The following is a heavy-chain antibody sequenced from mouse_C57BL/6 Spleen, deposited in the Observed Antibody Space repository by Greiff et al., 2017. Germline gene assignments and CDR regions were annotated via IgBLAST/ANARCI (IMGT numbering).Heavy chain of an antibody. CDR1: GFSLTSYG. V-gene: IGHV2-2*01. D-gene: IGHD2-5*01. J-gene: IGHJ3*01. CDR3: ARMDSNSAWFAY. Sequence: QVQLQQSGPGLVQPSQSLSITCPVSGFSLTSYGVHWVRQSPGKGLEWLGVIWSGGSTDYNAAFISRLSISKHNSKSQVFFNMNSLQADDTAIYYCARMDSNSAWFAYWGQGTLVTVSA. CDR2: IWSGGST.